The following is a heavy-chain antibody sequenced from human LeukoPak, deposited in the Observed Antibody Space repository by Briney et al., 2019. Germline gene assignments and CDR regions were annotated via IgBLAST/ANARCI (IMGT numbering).Heavy chain of an antibody. D-gene: IGHD1-1*01. V-gene: IGHV1-2*02. CDR1: GYTCTGYY. J-gene: IGHJ4*02. CDR2: INPNSGGT. Sequence: GASVKVSCKASGYTCTGYYIHWVRQSPRQALEWMGWINPNSGGTYYAQKSQGRVTMTGDTSISTAYMELSRLRSDDTAVYYCAREVRGTLSFDYWGQGTLVTVSS. CDR3: AREVRGTLSFDY.